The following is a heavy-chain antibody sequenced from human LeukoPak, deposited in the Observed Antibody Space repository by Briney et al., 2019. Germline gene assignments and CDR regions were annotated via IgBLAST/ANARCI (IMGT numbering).Heavy chain of an antibody. D-gene: IGHD6-13*01. CDR1: RFSFSSYG. J-gene: IGHJ4*02. V-gene: IGHV3-30*18. Sequence: GRSLRLSCAASRFSFSSYGMHWVRQAPGKGLEWVAVISYDGSNKYYADSVKGRFTISRDNSKNTLYLQMNSLRAEDTAVYFCAKDNGVAAAGLLDYWGQGTLVTVSS. CDR3: AKDNGVAAAGLLDY. CDR2: ISYDGSNK.